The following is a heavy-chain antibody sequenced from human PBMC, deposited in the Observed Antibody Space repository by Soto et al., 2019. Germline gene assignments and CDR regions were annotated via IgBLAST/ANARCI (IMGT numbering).Heavy chain of an antibody. V-gene: IGHV1-69*13. J-gene: IGHJ5*02. D-gene: IGHD6-6*01. CDR1: GGTFSSYA. CDR3: AGDGKSSSAGGWFDR. Sequence: SVKVSCKASGGTFSSYAISWVRQAPGQGVEWMGGIIPIFGTANYAQKFQGRVTITADESTSTAYMELSSLRSEDTAGYYCAGDGKSSSAGGWFDRWGQGTLVTVSS. CDR2: IIPIFGTA.